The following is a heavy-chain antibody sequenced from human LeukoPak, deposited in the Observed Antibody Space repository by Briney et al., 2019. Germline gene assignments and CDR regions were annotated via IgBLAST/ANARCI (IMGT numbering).Heavy chain of an antibody. Sequence: PSETLSLTCTVSGGSISSYYWSWIRQPPGKGLEWMGYIYHSGSTNYNPSLKSRVTISVDTSKNQFSLKLSSVTAADTAVYYCASNYYSSASCYYYFDNWGQGTLVTVSS. V-gene: IGHV4-59*01. J-gene: IGHJ4*01. CDR3: ASNYYSSASCYYYFDN. D-gene: IGHD2-2*01. CDR1: GGSISSYY. CDR2: IYHSGST.